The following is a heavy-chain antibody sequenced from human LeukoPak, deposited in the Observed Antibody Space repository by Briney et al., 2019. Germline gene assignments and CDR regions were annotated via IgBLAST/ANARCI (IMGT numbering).Heavy chain of an antibody. CDR1: GGSISSGTYY. D-gene: IGHD2-2*01. Sequence: SETLSLTCTVSGGSISSGTYYWSWVRQPAGKGLEWIGRIYTSGSTDYNPSRKTRVTISEDTSKNQFSLNLSSVTAADTAVYYCARGCSSTTCYRGGFDYWGQGTLVTVSS. V-gene: IGHV4-61*02. CDR3: ARGCSSTTCYRGGFDY. CDR2: IYTSGST. J-gene: IGHJ4*02.